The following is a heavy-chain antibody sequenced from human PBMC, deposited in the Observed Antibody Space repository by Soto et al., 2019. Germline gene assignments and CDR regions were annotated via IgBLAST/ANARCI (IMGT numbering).Heavy chain of an antibody. V-gene: IGHV4-34*01. Sequence: SETLSLTCAVYGGSFSGYYWTWIRQPPGTGLEWIGEINHSGSTNYNPSLKSRVTISVDTSKNQFSLKLTSVTAADTAVYYCARDKITALFAYWAQVPLLTVS. CDR1: GGSFSGYY. J-gene: IGHJ4*02. CDR2: INHSGST. CDR3: ARDKITALFAY. D-gene: IGHD3-16*01.